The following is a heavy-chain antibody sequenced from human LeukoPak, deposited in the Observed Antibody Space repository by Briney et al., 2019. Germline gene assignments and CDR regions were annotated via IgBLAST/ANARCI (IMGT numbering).Heavy chain of an antibody. V-gene: IGHV1-8*01. CDR3: ARAGLRYFDAETYYYYMDV. CDR2: MNPNSGNT. Sequence: ASVKVSCKASGYTFTSYDINWVRQATGQGLEWMGWMNPNSGNTGYAQKFQGRVTMTRNTSISTAYMELSSLRSEDTAVYYCARAGLRYFDAETYYYYMDVWGKGTTVTTSS. D-gene: IGHD3-9*01. J-gene: IGHJ6*03. CDR1: GYTFTSYD.